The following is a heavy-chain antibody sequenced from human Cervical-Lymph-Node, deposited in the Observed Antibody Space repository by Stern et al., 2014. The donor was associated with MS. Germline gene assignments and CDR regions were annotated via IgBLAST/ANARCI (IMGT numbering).Heavy chain of an antibody. J-gene: IGHJ3*02. CDR3: ARPLLGVTPRTDALDI. V-gene: IGHV1-46*01. CDR2: INPSGGST. CDR1: GYSFTSYY. D-gene: IGHD4-23*01. Sequence: QVQLMQSGAEVKKPGASVKVSCKASGYSFTSYYIHWVRQAPGQGLEWMGMINPSGGSTSYAQNLQGRVTMTRETSTSSVYMELSSLRSEDTAVYYCARPLLGVTPRTDALDIWGQGTMVTVSS.